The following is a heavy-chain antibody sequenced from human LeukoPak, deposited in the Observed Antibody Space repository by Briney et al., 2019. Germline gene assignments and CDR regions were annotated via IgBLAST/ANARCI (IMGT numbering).Heavy chain of an antibody. V-gene: IGHV1-69*05. CDR3: AREDTAMVGSY. J-gene: IGHJ4*02. CDR1: GGTFSSYA. CDR2: IIPIFGTA. Sequence: GASVKVSCKASGGTFSSYAISWVRQAPGQGLEWMGRIIPIFGTANYAQKFQGRDTITTDESTSTAYMELSSLRSEDTAVYYCAREDTAMVGSYWGQGTLVTVSS. D-gene: IGHD5-18*01.